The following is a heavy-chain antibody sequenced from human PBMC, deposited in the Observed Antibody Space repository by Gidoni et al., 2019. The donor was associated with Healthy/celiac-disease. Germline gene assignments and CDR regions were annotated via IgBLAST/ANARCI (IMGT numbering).Heavy chain of an antibody. D-gene: IGHD3-22*01. V-gene: IGHV1-24*01. CDR3: ATDLRRTKDITMIVVGIGDDAFDI. J-gene: IGHJ3*02. CDR1: GYTLPELS. Sequence: QVQLVQSGAEVKKPVASVTVSCKVSGYTLPELSLHCGRQEPGKGLEWMGGFDPEDGETIYAQKFQGRVTMTEDTSTDTAYMELSSLRSEDTAVYYCATDLRRTKDITMIVVGIGDDAFDIWGQGTMVTVSS. CDR2: FDPEDGET.